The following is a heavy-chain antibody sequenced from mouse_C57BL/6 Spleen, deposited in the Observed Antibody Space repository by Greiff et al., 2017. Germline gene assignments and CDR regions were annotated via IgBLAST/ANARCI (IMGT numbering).Heavy chain of an antibody. Sequence: EVKLVESGGGLVKPGGSLKLSCAASGFTFSSYAMSWVRQTPEKRLEWVATISDGGSYTYYPDNVKRRFTISRDNAKNNLYLQMSHLKSEDTAMYYCARDRTYYGSSLWDYWGQGTTLTVSS. CDR3: ARDRTYYGSSLWDY. CDR2: ISDGGSYT. CDR1: GFTFSSYA. V-gene: IGHV5-4*01. D-gene: IGHD1-1*01. J-gene: IGHJ2*01.